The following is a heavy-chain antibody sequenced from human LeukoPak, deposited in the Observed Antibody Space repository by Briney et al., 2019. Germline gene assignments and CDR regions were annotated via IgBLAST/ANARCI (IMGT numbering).Heavy chain of an antibody. V-gene: IGHV4-59*08. CDR3: ARSPYCSSTSCPAAYYYYYGMDV. CDR1: GGSISSYY. CDR2: IYYSGST. D-gene: IGHD2-2*01. J-gene: IGHJ6*02. Sequence: PSETLSLTCTVSGGSISSYYRSWIRQPPGKGLEWIGYIYYSGSTNYNPSLKSRVTISVDTSKNQFSLKLSSVTAADTAVYYCARSPYCSSTSCPAAYYYYYGMDVWGQGTTVTVSS.